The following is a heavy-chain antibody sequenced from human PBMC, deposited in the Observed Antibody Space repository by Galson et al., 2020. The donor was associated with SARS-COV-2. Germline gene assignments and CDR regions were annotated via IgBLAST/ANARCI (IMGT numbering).Heavy chain of an antibody. J-gene: IGHJ4*02. D-gene: IGHD3-9*01. V-gene: IGHV4-31*03. Sequence: ASETLSLTCTVSGGSISNSGYYWNWIRQHPGKGLEWIRYIYYSGRTSYTPSLKSRVTISVDTSKNLFSLKLNSVTDADTAVYYCASDILTGLRWGQGTLVTVSS. CDR1: GGSISNSGYY. CDR2: IYYSGRT. CDR3: ASDILTGLR.